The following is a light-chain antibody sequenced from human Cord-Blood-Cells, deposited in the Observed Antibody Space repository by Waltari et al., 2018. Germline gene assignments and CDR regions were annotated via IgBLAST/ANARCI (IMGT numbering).Light chain of an antibody. Sequence: QSALTQPAAVAGSPGQSITISCTGTSSDVGGYNYVSWYQHHPGKAHKLMIYDVSKRPSGVSNRFSGSKSGNTAPLTISGLRAEDEADYYCSSYTSSSTWVFGGGTKLTVL. CDR1: SSDVGGYNY. CDR2: DVS. V-gene: IGLV2-14*01. J-gene: IGLJ3*02. CDR3: SSYTSSSTWV.